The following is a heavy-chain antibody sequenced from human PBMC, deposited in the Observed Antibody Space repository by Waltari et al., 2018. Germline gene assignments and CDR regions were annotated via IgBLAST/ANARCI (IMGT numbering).Heavy chain of an antibody. V-gene: IGHV3-53*01. CDR3: ARVRYAWNFDFWSGAYNWFDP. J-gene: IGHJ5*02. Sequence: EVQLVESGGGLIQPGGSLRLSCAASGFTVSSNYMSWVRQAPGKGLDWGSVMYSGGRTYYADSVKGRFTISRDNAKNTLDLQMNSLRAEDTAVYYCARVRYAWNFDFWSGAYNWFDPWGQGTLVTVSS. D-gene: IGHD3-3*01. CDR1: GFTVSSNY. CDR2: MYSGGRT.